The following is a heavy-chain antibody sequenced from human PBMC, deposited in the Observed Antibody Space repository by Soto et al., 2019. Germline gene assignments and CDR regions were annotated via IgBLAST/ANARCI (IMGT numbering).Heavy chain of an antibody. V-gene: IGHV3-23*01. Sequence: PGGSLRLSCAASGFTFSTYAMTWVRQAPGKGLEWVSSISGSGGGTYYADSVKGRFTISRDNSKNTLYLQMNSLRAEDTALYYCARIGSESNTDYWGQGTLVTVPQ. D-gene: IGHD3-10*01. J-gene: IGHJ4*02. CDR3: ARIGSESNTDY. CDR1: GFTFSTYA. CDR2: ISGSGGGT.